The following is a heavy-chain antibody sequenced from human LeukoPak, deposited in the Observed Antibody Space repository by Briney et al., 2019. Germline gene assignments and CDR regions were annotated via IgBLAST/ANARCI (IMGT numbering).Heavy chain of an antibody. CDR3: ARGGLTHSFQFDY. V-gene: IGHV1-69*13. J-gene: IGHJ4*02. CDR2: IIPIFGTA. Sequence: SVKVSCKASGGTFSSYAISWVRQAPGQGLEWMGGIIPIFGTANYAQEFQGRVTITADESTSTAYMELSSLRSEDTAVYYCARGGLTHSFQFDYWGQGTLVTVSS. CDR1: GGTFSSYA. D-gene: IGHD2/OR15-2a*01.